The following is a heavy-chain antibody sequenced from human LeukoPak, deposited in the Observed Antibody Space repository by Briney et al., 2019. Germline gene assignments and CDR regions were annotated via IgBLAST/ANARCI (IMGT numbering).Heavy chain of an antibody. Sequence: GGSLRLSCTASGFTFGDYAMSWFRQAPGKGLEWVGFIRSKAYGGTTEYAASVKGRFTISRDDSKSIAYLQMNSLKTEDTAVYYCTRDHRHPRNRAVVIAFDIWGQGTMVTVSS. CDR3: TRDHRHPRNRAVVIAFDI. CDR2: IRSKAYGGTT. V-gene: IGHV3-49*03. J-gene: IGHJ3*02. D-gene: IGHD3-22*01. CDR1: GFTFGDYA.